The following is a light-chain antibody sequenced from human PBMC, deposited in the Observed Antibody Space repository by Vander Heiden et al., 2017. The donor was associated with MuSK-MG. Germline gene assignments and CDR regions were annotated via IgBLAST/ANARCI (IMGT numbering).Light chain of an antibody. J-gene: IGKJ4*01. V-gene: IGKV3-20*01. CDR2: GAS. CDR3: QQYVSSPLT. CDR1: QSVSSSY. Sequence: SVFTQSQVTLSSSAGERATLSCRASQSVSSSYLAWYQQKPGQAPRLLIYGASSRATGIPDRFSGSGSGTDFTLTISRLEPEDFAVYYCQQYVSSPLTFGGGTKVEIK.